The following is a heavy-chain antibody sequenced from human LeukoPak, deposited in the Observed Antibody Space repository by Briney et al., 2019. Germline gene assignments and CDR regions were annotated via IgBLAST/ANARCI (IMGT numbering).Heavy chain of an antibody. Sequence: TSETLSLTCTVSGGSISSYYWSWIRQPAGKGLEWIGRIYTSGSTNYNPSLKSRVTISVDTSKNQFSLKLSSVTAADTAVYYCARARYCSGGSCYGFYYYYYYGMDVWGQGTTVTVSS. V-gene: IGHV4-4*07. J-gene: IGHJ6*02. D-gene: IGHD2-15*01. CDR2: IYTSGST. CDR1: GGSISSYY. CDR3: ARARYCSGGSCYGFYYYYYYGMDV.